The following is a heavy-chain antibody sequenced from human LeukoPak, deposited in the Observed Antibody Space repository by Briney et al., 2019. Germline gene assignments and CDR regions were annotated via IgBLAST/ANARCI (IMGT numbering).Heavy chain of an antibody. CDR1: GYTFTSYA. CDR2: INTNTGNP. V-gene: IGHV7-4-1*02. Sequence: APVKVSCKASGYTFTSYAMNWVRQAPGQGLEWMGWINTNTGNPTYAQGFTGRFVFSLDTSVSTAYLQISSLKAEDTAVYYCAREGVLRYFDWLLRPDDAFDIWGQGTMVTVSS. D-gene: IGHD3-9*01. J-gene: IGHJ3*02. CDR3: AREGVLRYFDWLLRPDDAFDI.